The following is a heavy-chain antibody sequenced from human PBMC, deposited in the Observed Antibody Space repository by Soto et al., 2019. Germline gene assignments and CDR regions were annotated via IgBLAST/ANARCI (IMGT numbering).Heavy chain of an antibody. CDR3: ERETGSGYYTP. CDR2: VYHSGST. D-gene: IGHD2-2*03. Sequence: KTSETLSLTCSVSGGSVSNDDYFWGWIRQSPGKGLEWIGYVYHSGSTNYNPALKSRATVSVDKSKNQFSLALTSMTAADTAFYYCERETGSGYYTPWGQGTLVTVSS. V-gene: IGHV4-61*08. CDR1: GGSVSNDDYF. J-gene: IGHJ5*02.